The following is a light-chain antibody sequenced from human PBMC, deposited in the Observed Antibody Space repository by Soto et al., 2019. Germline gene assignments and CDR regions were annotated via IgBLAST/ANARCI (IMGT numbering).Light chain of an antibody. J-gene: IGKJ1*01. CDR2: AAS. CDR3: QQVKSFPPT. Sequence: DIQLTQSPSFLSASVGDRVTITCRASQGISSYLAWDRQMPGKAPEVLIYAASTLQSGVPPRFSGSGSGTEFTLTISSLQPEDFATYYCQQVKSFPPTFGQGTQVEIK. CDR1: QGISSY. V-gene: IGKV1-9*01.